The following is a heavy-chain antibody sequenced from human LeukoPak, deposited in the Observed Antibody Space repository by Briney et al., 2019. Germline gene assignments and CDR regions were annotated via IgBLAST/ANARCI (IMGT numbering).Heavy chain of an antibody. CDR1: GFTFSDYY. V-gene: IGHV3-11*04. Sequence: GGSLRLSCAASGFTFSDYYMSWIRQAPGKGLEWVSYISSSGSTIYYADSVKGRFTISRDNAKNSLYLQMNSLRAEDTALYYCAGSSGYSYGYIDYWGQGTLVTVSS. CDR3: AGSSGYSYGYIDY. J-gene: IGHJ4*02. D-gene: IGHD5-18*01. CDR2: ISSSGSTI.